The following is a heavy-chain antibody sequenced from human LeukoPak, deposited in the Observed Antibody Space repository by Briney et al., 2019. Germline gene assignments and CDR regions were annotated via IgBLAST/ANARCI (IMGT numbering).Heavy chain of an antibody. CDR3: ARRPFTYDFWSGYYGLVGYFDY. CDR2: ISYDGSNK. Sequence: GGSLRLSCAASGFTFSSYAMHWVRQAPGKGLEWVAVISYDGSNKYYADPVKGRFTISRDNSKNTLYLQMNSLRAEDTAVYYCARRPFTYDFWSGYYGLVGYFDYWGQGTLVTVSS. D-gene: IGHD3-3*01. V-gene: IGHV3-30*04. J-gene: IGHJ4*02. CDR1: GFTFSSYA.